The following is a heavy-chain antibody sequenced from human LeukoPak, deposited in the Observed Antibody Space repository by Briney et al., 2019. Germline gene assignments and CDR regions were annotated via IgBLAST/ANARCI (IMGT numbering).Heavy chain of an antibody. J-gene: IGHJ3*02. D-gene: IGHD5-12*01. CDR3: ARDGYQKGAFDI. CDR1: GGSISSYY. Sequence: NPSETLSLTCTVSGGSISSYYWSWIRQPPGKGLEWIGYIYYSGSTNYNPSLKSRVTISVDTSKNQFSLKLSSVTAADTAVYYWARDGYQKGAFDIWGQGTMVTVSS. CDR2: IYYSGST. V-gene: IGHV4-59*01.